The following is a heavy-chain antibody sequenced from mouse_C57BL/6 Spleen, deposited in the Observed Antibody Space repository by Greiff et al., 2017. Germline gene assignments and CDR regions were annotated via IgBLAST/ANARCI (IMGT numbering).Heavy chain of an antibody. Sequence: EVNVVESGGGLVKPGGSLKLSCAASGFTFSSYAMSWVRQTPEKRLEWVATISDGGSSTYYPDKLKGRFTISRDNAKNNLYLQMSHLKSEDTAMYYCARETPRYYGSSYLYFDYWGQGTTLTVSS. CDR1: GFTFSSYA. V-gene: IGHV5-4*01. CDR2: ISDGGSST. J-gene: IGHJ2*01. CDR3: ARETPRYYGSSYLYFDY. D-gene: IGHD1-1*01.